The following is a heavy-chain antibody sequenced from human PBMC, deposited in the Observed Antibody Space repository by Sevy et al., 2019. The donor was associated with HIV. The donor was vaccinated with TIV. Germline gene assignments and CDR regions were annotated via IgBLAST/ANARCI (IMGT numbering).Heavy chain of an antibody. CDR3: AGENAWGSGYS. CDR1: GGSITSLY. V-gene: IGHV4-59*08. D-gene: IGHD6-25*01. CDR2: IYYNGHI. Sequence: SETLSLTCAVSGGSITSLYWNWNRQPPGKGLEWIANIYYNGHINYNPSLKSRVTLSLDTSKNQFSLRLSSVTAADTAMYYCAGENAWGSGYSWGQGTLVTVSS. J-gene: IGHJ4*02.